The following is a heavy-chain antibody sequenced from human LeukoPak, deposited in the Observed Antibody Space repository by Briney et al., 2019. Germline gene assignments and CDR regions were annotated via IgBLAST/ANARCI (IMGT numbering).Heavy chain of an antibody. Sequence: PGGSLRLSCAASGFTFSNAWMSWVRQAPGKGLEWVSSISSSSSYIYYADSVKGRFTISRDNAKNSLYLQMNSLRAEDTAVYYCAGPIFGVVIPDYWGQGTLVTVSS. CDR2: ISSSSSYI. J-gene: IGHJ4*02. CDR3: AGPIFGVVIPDY. CDR1: GFTFSNAW. V-gene: IGHV3-21*01. D-gene: IGHD3-3*01.